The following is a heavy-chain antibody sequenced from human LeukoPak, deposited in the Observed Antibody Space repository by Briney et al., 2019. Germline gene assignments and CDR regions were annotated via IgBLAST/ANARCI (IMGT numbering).Heavy chain of an antibody. CDR2: IVVGSGNT. CDR1: GFTFSSSV. CDR3: ARYGAVGGHDY. D-gene: IGHD4/OR15-4a*01. V-gene: IGHV1-58*01. J-gene: IGHJ4*02. Sequence: GASVKVSCKASGFTFSSSVVQWVRQARGQRLEWIGWIVVGSGNTNYAQKFQERVTITRDMSTSTAYMELSSLRSEDTAVYYCARYGAVGGHDYWGQGTLVTVSS.